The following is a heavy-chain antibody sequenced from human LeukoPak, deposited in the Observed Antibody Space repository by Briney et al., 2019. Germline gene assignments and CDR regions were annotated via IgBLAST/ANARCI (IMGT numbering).Heavy chain of an antibody. CDR2: IWYDGINK. J-gene: IGHJ6*03. CDR3: AREYCSSTSCYYQGTYMDV. V-gene: IGHV3-33*01. Sequence: GSLRLSCAASGFTFSSYGMHWVRQAPGKGLEWVAVIWYDGINKYYADSVKGRFTISRDNSKNTLYLQMNSLRAEDTAVYYCAREYCSSTSCYYQGTYMDVWGKGTTVTVSS. D-gene: IGHD2-2*01. CDR1: GFTFSSYG.